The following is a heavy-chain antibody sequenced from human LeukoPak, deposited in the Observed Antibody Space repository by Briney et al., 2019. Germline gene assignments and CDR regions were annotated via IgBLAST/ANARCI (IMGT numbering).Heavy chain of an antibody. CDR3: ARAPYAGAFSYYGMDV. CDR1: GGTFSSYA. CDR2: IIPIFGTA. Sequence: GASVKVSCTASGGTFSSYAISWVRQAPGQGLEWMGGIIPIFGTANYAQKFQGRVTITADESTSTAYMELSSLRSEDTAVYYCARAPYAGAFSYYGMDVWGQGTTVTVSS. J-gene: IGHJ6*02. D-gene: IGHD1-26*01. V-gene: IGHV1-69*13.